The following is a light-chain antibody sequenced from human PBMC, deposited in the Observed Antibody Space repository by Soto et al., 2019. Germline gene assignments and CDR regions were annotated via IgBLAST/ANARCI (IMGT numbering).Light chain of an antibody. CDR1: QSISNY. CDR3: QQSYSTPPDT. V-gene: IGKV1-39*01. J-gene: IGKJ2*01. CDR2: AAS. Sequence: DIQMTQSPSSLSASVGDRVTITCRASQSISNYLNWYQQKPGEAPKLLIYAASTLQHAVPSRFSGGGSGTEFTLTISSLQPEDFATYYCQQSYSTPPDTFGQGTNLDIK.